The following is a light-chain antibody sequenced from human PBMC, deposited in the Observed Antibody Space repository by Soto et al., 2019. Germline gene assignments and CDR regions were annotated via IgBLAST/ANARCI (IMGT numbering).Light chain of an antibody. Sequence: DIQMTQSPSSLSASVGDRVTITCRASQSISSNLNWYQQKPGKAPKLLIFASSNFQSGVPSRFSGSGSGTEFTLTISSLQPEDFATYYCQQSYNSTITFGQGSRLEIK. V-gene: IGKV1-39*01. CDR3: QQSYNSTIT. CDR2: ASS. J-gene: IGKJ5*01. CDR1: QSISSN.